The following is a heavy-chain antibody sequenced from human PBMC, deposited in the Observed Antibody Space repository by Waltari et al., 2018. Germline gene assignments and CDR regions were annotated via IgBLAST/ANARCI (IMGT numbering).Heavy chain of an antibody. J-gene: IGHJ4*02. CDR1: GGSISSHY. Sequence: QVQLQESGPGLVKPSETLSLTCTVSGGSISSHYWSWIRQPPGKGLEWIGYIYYSGSTNYNPSLKSRVTISVDTSKNQFSLKLSSVTAADTAGYYCARTGGGYNTFDYWGQGTLVTVSS. CDR3: ARTGGGYNTFDY. D-gene: IGHD5-12*01. V-gene: IGHV4-59*11. CDR2: IYYSGST.